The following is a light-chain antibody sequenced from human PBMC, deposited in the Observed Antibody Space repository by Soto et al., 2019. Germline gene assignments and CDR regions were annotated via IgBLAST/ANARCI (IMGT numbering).Light chain of an antibody. CDR3: HQRSTWPQT. J-gene: IGKJ1*01. Sequence: EIVLTQSPATLSLSPGERATLSCRASQSVSTYLAWYQQKPGQAPRLLIYDASTRATGIPARFSGSGSGTDFTLTISSLEPEDFAVYYCHQRSTWPQTFGRGTTVDI. V-gene: IGKV3-11*01. CDR2: DAS. CDR1: QSVSTY.